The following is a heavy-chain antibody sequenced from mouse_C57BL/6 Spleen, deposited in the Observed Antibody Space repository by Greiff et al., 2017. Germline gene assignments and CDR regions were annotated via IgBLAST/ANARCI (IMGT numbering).Heavy chain of an antibody. CDR2: IDPEDGET. CDR3: RAYYYGSSLFYFDY. Sequence: DVKLQESGAELVKPGASVKLSCTASGFNIKDYYMHWVKQRTEQGLEWIGRIDPEDGETKYAPKFQGKATITADPSSNTAYLQLSSLTSEDTAVYYCRAYYYGSSLFYFDYWGQGTTLTVSS. CDR1: GFNIKDYY. D-gene: IGHD1-1*01. V-gene: IGHV14-2*01. J-gene: IGHJ2*01.